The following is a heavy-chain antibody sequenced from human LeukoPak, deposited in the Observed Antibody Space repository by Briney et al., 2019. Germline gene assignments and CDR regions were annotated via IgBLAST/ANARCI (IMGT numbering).Heavy chain of an antibody. J-gene: IGHJ4*02. V-gene: IGHV3-11*01. D-gene: IGHD6-13*01. CDR2: ISSSGSTI. Sequence: GGSLRLSCAASGFTFSDDYMTWIRQAPGKGLEWVSYISSSGSTIHYADSVKGRFTISRDNAKNSLYLQMSSLRAEDTAVYYCARDMAEWQQLGTSDYWGQGTLVTVSS. CDR3: ARDMAEWQQLGTSDY. CDR1: GFTFSDDY.